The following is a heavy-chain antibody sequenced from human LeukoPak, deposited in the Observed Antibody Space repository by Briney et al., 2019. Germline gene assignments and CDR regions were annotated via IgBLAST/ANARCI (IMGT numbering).Heavy chain of an antibody. J-gene: IGHJ4*02. Sequence: PWRSLRLSCAASGYSFSRPGMHWGRQAPGKGLQRGAAIWYDGSQKYYADSVKGRFTISRDNLENTGDLKMNSLRAEDTAVYYCARLYGANSGYFDYWGPGTLVAVSS. CDR2: IWYDGSQK. V-gene: IGHV3-33*01. CDR3: ARLYGANSGYFDY. D-gene: IGHD4-23*01. CDR1: GYSFSRPG.